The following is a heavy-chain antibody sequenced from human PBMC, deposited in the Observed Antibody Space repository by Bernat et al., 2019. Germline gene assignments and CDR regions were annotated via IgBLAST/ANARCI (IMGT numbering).Heavy chain of an antibody. CDR1: GFNINSYW. D-gene: IGHD1-26*01. Sequence: ELQVVESGVGLVKPGGSLRLSCTASGFNINSYWTTWVRQAPGKGMDWVANIKSDGSGMSSVNPVKGDFTISRDNSKNSLYLQMNSLRAEDTAVYYCARDRSVFGMDVWGQGTTVTVSS. V-gene: IGHV3-7*03. CDR3: ARDRSVFGMDV. CDR2: IKSDGSGM. J-gene: IGHJ6*02.